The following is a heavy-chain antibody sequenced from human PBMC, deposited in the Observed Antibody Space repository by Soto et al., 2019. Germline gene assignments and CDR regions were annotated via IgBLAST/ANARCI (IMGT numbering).Heavy chain of an antibody. D-gene: IGHD3-9*01. J-gene: IGHJ6*02. Sequence: GASVKVSCKASGGSFSSYAITWVRQAPGQGLEWMGGIIPLFGTVNYAQKFQGRVTITADKPRSTAYMELSSLRSEDTAVYYCARRRDYDIFYYYGLDVWGQGTTVTVSS. V-gene: IGHV1-69*06. CDR2: IIPLFGTV. CDR1: GGSFSSYA. CDR3: ARRRDYDIFYYYGLDV.